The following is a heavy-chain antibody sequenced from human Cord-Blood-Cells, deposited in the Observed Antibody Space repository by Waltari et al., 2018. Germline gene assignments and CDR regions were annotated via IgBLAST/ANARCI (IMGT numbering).Heavy chain of an antibody. CDR1: GFTFDDYA. J-gene: IGHJ3*02. V-gene: IGHV3-9*01. Sequence: EVQLVESGGGLVQPGRSLRLSCAASGFTFDDYAMHWVRQAPGQGLEWVSGISWNSGSIGYADSVKGRFTITRDNAKNSLYLQMNSLRAEDTALYYCAKDYGSSWYAFDIWGQGTMVTVSS. CDR2: ISWNSGSI. D-gene: IGHD6-13*01. CDR3: AKDYGSSWYAFDI.